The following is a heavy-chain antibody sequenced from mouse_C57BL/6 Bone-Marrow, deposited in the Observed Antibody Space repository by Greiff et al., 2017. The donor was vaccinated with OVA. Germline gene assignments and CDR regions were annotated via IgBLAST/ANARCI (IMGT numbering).Heavy chain of an antibody. CDR2: IYPGSGNT. V-gene: IGHV1-84*01. CDR3: AGRCGSSARFAY. D-gene: IGHD1-1*01. J-gene: IGHJ3*01. CDR1: GYTFTDYY. Sequence: LVESGPELVKPGASVKISCKASGYTFTDYYINWVKQRPGQGLEWIGWIYPGSGNTKYTEKFKGKATLTVDTSSSTAYMQLSSLTSEDAAVYYCAGRCGSSARFAYWGQGTLVTVSA.